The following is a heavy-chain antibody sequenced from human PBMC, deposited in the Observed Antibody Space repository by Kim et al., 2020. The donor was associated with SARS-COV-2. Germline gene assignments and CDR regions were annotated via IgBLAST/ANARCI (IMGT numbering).Heavy chain of an antibody. D-gene: IGHD4-17*01. Sequence: YVDSVKGRFTISRDNAKNSLYQQMNSLRAEDTAVYYCARDRTTVTTYFDYWGQGTLVTVSS. V-gene: IGHV3-7*01. CDR3: ARDRTTVTTYFDY. J-gene: IGHJ4*02.